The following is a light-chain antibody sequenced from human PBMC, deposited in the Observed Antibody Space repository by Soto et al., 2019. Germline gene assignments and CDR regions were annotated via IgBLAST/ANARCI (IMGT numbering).Light chain of an antibody. CDR3: QQYNSYL. Sequence: DIQMTQSPSTLSASVGDRVTITCRASQTISNWLAWYQQKPGKAPKLLIFDASSLEIGVPSRFSGSGSGTEFTLTISSLQPDDFATYYCQQYNSYLFGQGTKVDIK. CDR1: QTISNW. J-gene: IGKJ1*01. V-gene: IGKV1-5*01. CDR2: DAS.